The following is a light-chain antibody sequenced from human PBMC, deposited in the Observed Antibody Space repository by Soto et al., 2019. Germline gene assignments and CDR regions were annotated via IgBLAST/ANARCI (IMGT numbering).Light chain of an antibody. CDR3: QQYTDFPT. CDR2: DAS. Sequence: DIQMTQSPSTLSASVGDRVTITCPASQNVSRWLAWYQQKPGKAPKLLIYDASSLQSGVPSRFSGSGSGTEFTLSISSLQPDDSATYYCQQYTDFPTFGQGTKVEV. V-gene: IGKV1-5*01. CDR1: QNVSRW. J-gene: IGKJ1*01.